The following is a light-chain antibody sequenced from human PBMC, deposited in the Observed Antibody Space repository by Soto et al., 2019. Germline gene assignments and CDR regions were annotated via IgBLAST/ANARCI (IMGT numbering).Light chain of an antibody. CDR2: GAS. CDR3: QQYGSLPWT. Sequence: EIVLTQSPGTLSLSPGERATLSCRASQSVSSSYLAWYQQKLGQAPRLLIYGASSRATGIPDRFSGSGSGTDFTLTISRLEPEDFAVYDCQQYGSLPWTFGQGTKVEIK. J-gene: IGKJ1*01. V-gene: IGKV3-20*01. CDR1: QSVSSSY.